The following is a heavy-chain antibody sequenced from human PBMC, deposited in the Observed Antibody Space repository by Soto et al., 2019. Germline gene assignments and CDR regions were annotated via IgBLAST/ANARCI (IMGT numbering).Heavy chain of an antibody. V-gene: IGHV3-33*01. D-gene: IGHD3-22*01. CDR1: GFTFSTYG. CDR2: IWYDGSNK. Sequence: GGSLRLSCAASGFTFSTYGMHWVRQAPGKGLEWVAVIWYDGSNKYYADSVKGRFTISRDNSKNTLFLQMNSLRAEDTAVYYCARTSSSAYPYAFDYWGQGTLVTVSS. CDR3: ARTSSSAYPYAFDY. J-gene: IGHJ4*02.